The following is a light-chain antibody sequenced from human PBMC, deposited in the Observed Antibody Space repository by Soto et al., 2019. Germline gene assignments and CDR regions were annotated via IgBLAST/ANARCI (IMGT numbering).Light chain of an antibody. J-gene: IGLJ2*01. CDR2: EGT. Sequence: QSALTQPASVSGSPGQSITISCTGISSDVGSYNLVSWYQQHPGKAPKVMIYEGTKRPSGVSNRFSGSRPGNTASLTISGLQAEDEAHYYSSSYAGSTTHVLFGGGTKLTVL. CDR3: SSYAGSTTHVL. V-gene: IGLV2-23*01. CDR1: SSDVGSYNL.